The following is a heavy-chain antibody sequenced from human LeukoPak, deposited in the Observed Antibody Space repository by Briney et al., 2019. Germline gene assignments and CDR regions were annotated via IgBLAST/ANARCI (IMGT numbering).Heavy chain of an antibody. Sequence: GSLRLSCAASGFTFSSYSMNWVRQPPGKGLEWIGEINHSGSTNYNPSLKSRVTISVDTSKNQFSLKLSSVTAADTAVYYCARGRLDYWGQGTLVTVSS. CDR2: INHSGST. CDR1: GFTFSSYS. J-gene: IGHJ4*02. V-gene: IGHV4-34*01. CDR3: ARGRLDY.